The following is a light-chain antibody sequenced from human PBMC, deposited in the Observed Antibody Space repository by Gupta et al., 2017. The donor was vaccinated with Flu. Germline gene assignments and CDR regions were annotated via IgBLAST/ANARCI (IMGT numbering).Light chain of an antibody. CDR3: QQSYSTPLT. Sequence: DIQMTHSPSSLSASVGDRVTITCRASQSISSYLNWYQQKPGKAPKLLIYAASSVESGVPSRFSGSGSGTDFTLTISSLQPEDFETYYCQQSYSTPLTFGGGTKVEIK. V-gene: IGKV1-39*01. J-gene: IGKJ4*01. CDR1: QSISSY. CDR2: AAS.